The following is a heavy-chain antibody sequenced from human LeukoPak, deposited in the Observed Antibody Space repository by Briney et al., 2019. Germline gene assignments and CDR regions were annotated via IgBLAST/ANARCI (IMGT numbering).Heavy chain of an antibody. CDR2: ISTRSNYI. CDR3: ARVPSSGELLQGY. J-gene: IGHJ4*02. D-gene: IGHD1-26*01. CDR1: GFTFSSYS. Sequence: TGGSLRLSCAASGFTFSSYSMNWVRRAPGKGLEWVSSISTRSNYIYYAASVKGRFTISRDNAKNSLYLQMNNLRAEDTAVYYCARVPSSGELLQGYWGQGTLVTVSS. V-gene: IGHV3-21*01.